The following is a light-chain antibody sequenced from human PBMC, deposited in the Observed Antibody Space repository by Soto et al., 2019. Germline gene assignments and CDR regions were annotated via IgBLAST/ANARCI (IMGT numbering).Light chain of an antibody. CDR3: QKYNSPPRT. V-gene: IGKV1-27*01. CDR2: AAS. Sequence: DIQMTQSPSSLSASVGDRVSITCWASQDIANFLAWYQQKPVKVPTLLIYAASILQSGVPSRFSGTASGTDFTLTISSLQPEDVATYYCQKYNSPPRTFGQGTKVEI. CDR1: QDIANF. J-gene: IGKJ1*01.